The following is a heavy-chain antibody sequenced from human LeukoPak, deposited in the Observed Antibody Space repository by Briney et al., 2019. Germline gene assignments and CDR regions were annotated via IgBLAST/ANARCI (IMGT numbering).Heavy chain of an antibody. V-gene: IGHV3-23*01. Sequence: GGSLRLSCAASGFTFSSYAMRWVRQAPGKGLEWVSAISGSGGSTYYADSVKGRFTISRDNSKNTLYLQMNSLRAEDTAVYYCAKTVLRFLEWLSGMDVWGKGTTVTVSS. D-gene: IGHD3-3*01. CDR3: AKTVLRFLEWLSGMDV. CDR1: GFTFSSYA. CDR2: ISGSGGST. J-gene: IGHJ6*03.